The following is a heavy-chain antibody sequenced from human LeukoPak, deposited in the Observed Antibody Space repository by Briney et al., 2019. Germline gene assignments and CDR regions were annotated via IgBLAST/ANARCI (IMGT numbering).Heavy chain of an antibody. D-gene: IGHD3-22*01. V-gene: IGHV4-61*02. J-gene: IGHJ3*02. Sequence: SETLSLTCTVSGGSISSATYYWSWIRQPAGQGLEWIGRIYTSGSTYYNPSLKSRITISVDTSKNQFSLKLSSVTAADTAVYYCACLTTADAFDIWGQGTMVTVSS. CDR2: IYTSGST. CDR3: ACLTTADAFDI. CDR1: GGSISSATYY.